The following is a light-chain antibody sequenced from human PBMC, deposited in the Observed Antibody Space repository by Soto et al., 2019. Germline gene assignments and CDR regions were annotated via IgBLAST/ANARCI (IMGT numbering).Light chain of an antibody. Sequence: QLVLTQPPSASGTPGQRVTIACSGSSSNIGSTTVKWYQQLPGTAPKLLIYNNNQRPSGVPDRFSGSKSGTSASLAISGLQSEDEADYYCAAWDDSLNVVVFGGGTKVTVL. CDR2: NNN. V-gene: IGLV1-44*01. CDR3: AAWDDSLNVVV. CDR1: SSNIGSTT. J-gene: IGLJ3*02.